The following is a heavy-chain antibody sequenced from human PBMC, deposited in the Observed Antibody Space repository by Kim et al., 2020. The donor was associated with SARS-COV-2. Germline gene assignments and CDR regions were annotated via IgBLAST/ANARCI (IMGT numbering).Heavy chain of an antibody. D-gene: IGHD3-22*01. J-gene: IGHJ4*02. CDR3: ARLGGNYYDSSGYLDY. Sequence: KFPGRITLTRETSTSTVYMELSSLRSEDTAVYYCARLGGNYYDSSGYLDYWGQGTLVTVSS. V-gene: IGHV1-46*01.